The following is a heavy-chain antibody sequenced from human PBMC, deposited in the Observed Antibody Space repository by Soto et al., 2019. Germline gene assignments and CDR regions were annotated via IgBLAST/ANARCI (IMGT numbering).Heavy chain of an antibody. CDR1: GYTFTGYY. V-gene: IGHV1-2*02. CDR2: INAHSGDT. CDR3: ARDHRQWELQNPGDAVDI. Sequence: ASVKVSCKASGYTFTGYYMYWVRQAPGQGLEWMGWINAHSGDTNYAQKFQGRGTMTRDTSISTAYMELSRLTSDDTAVYYCARDHRQWELQNPGDAVDIWGQGTMVTVSS. D-gene: IGHD1-26*01. J-gene: IGHJ3*02.